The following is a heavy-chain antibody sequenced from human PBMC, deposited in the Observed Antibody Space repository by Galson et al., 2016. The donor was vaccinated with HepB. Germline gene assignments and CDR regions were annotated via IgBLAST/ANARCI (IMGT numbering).Heavy chain of an antibody. CDR3: ARVPGGEDYMDV. CDR1: GYTLSKLS. Sequence: SVKVSCKVSGYTLSKLSIHWVRQAPGKGLEWMGGFNSDDGERIYAQKFQGRVTMTEDASTDIAYMELSSLRSEDTAVYYCARVPGGEDYMDVWGKGTTVTV. CDR2: FNSDDGER. D-gene: IGHD2-21*01. J-gene: IGHJ6*03. V-gene: IGHV1-24*01.